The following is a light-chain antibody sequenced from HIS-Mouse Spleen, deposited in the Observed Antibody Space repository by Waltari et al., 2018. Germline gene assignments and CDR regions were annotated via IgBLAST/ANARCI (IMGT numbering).Light chain of an antibody. V-gene: IGLV2-8*01. CDR3: SSYAGSNNLV. J-gene: IGLJ2*01. Sequence: QSALTQPPSASGSPGQPVTISCTGPSSAAGGYNYVSWYQQHPGKAPKLMIYEVSQRPSGVPDRFSGSKSGNTASLTVSGLQAEDDADYYCSSYAGSNNLVFGGGTKLTVL. CDR1: SSAAGGYNY. CDR2: EVS.